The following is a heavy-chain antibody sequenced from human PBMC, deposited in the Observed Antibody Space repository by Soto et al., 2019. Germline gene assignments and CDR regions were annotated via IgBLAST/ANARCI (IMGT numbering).Heavy chain of an antibody. D-gene: IGHD3-3*01. Sequence: QLQLQESGPGLVKPSETLSLTCTVSGASTSSSSYYWGWIRQPPGKGLEWIGHIYYSGSTSYSPSLKSRVTLSVDTSRNEFSLKLSSVTAADTALYYCARLGVTIRRFQFDDWGQGALVTVSS. CDR1: GASTSSSSYY. CDR3: ARLGVTIRRFQFDD. CDR2: IYYSGST. J-gene: IGHJ5*02. V-gene: IGHV4-39*01.